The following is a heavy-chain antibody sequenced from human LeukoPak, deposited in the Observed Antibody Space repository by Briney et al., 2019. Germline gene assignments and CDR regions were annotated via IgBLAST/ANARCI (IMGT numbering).Heavy chain of an antibody. CDR2: INHSGST. J-gene: IGHJ4*02. CDR1: GGSFSGYY. Sequence: SETLSLTCTVYGGSFSGYYWSWIRQPPGKGLEWIGEINHSGSTNYNPSLKSRVTISVDTSKNQFSLKLSSVTAADTAVYYCARDQGDSSSLDYWGQGTLVTVSS. D-gene: IGHD6-13*01. CDR3: ARDQGDSSSLDY. V-gene: IGHV4-34*01.